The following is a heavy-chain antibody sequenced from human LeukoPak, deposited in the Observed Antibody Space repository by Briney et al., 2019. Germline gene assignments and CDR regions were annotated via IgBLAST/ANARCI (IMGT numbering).Heavy chain of an antibody. J-gene: IGHJ5*02. CDR3: ARWRGYDFWSGPRDNWFDP. CDR1: GGSISSYY. D-gene: IGHD3-3*01. CDR2: IYYSGST. Sequence: SETLSLTCTVSGGSISSYYWSWIRQPPGKGLEWIGYIYYSGSTNYNPSLKSRVTISVDTSKNQFSLKLSSVTAADTAVYYCARWRGYDFWSGPRDNWFDPWGQGTLVTVSS. V-gene: IGHV4-59*01.